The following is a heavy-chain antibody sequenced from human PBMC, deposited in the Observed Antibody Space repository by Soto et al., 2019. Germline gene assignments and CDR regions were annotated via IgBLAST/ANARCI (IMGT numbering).Heavy chain of an antibody. J-gene: IGHJ2*01. CDR3: ASCPLTTSRPSLRDLAYCYFDL. CDR2: IIPIFGTA. V-gene: IGHV1-69*12. D-gene: IGHD3-22*01. CDR1: GGTFSSYA. Sequence: QVQLVQSGAEVKKPGSSVKVSCKASGGTFSSYAISWVRQAPGQGLEWMGGIIPIFGTANYAQKFQGRVTITADESTSTAYMELSSMRSEDTAVYYCASCPLTTSRPSLRDLAYCYFDLWGRGTLVTVSS.